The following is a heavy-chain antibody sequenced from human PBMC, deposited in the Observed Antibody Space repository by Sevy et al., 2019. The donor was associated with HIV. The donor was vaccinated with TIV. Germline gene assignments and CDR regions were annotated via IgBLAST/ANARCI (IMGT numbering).Heavy chain of an antibody. CDR2: ISSSSSYI. D-gene: IGHD3-9*01. CDR1: GFTFSSYS. J-gene: IGHJ3*02. CDR3: ARAPGGYDILTGYYFDAFDI. V-gene: IGHV3-21*01. Sequence: GGSLRLSCAASGFTFSSYSMNWVRQAPGKGLEWVSSISSSSSYIYYADSVKGRFTISRDNAKNSLYLQMNSLRAEDTAVYYCARAPGGYDILTGYYFDAFDIWGQGTMVTVSS.